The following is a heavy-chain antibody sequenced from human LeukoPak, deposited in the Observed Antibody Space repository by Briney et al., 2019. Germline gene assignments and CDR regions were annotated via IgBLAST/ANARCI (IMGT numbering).Heavy chain of an antibody. V-gene: IGHV4-59*12. CDR2: IYYSGST. Sequence: TTSETLSLTCTVSGGSISSYYWSWIRQPPGKGLEWIGYIYYSGSTNYNPSLKSRVTISVDTSKNQFSLKLSSVTAADTAVYYCARDLPPRVVAGPRFDYWGQGTLVTVSS. D-gene: IGHD6-19*01. J-gene: IGHJ4*02. CDR3: ARDLPPRVVAGPRFDY. CDR1: GGSISSYY.